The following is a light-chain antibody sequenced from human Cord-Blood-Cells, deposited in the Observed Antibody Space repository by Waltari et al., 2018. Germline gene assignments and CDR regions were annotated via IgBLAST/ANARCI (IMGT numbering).Light chain of an antibody. J-gene: IGKJ1*01. V-gene: IGKV1-39*01. CDR2: SAS. CDR1: QSISSY. Sequence: DIQMTQSPSSLSASVGDRVTITCRASQSISSYLNWYQQKPGKAPKILIYSASSLQSGVPSRFSVSRAGTDFTINISSLEPEDFATYYCQQSYSTPWTLGQGTKVEIK. CDR3: QQSYSTPWT.